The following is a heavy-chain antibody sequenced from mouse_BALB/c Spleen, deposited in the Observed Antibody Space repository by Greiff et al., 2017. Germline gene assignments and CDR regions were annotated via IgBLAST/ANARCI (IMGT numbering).Heavy chain of an antibody. V-gene: IGHV5-6*01. Sequence: EVKEVESGGDLVKPGGSLKLTCSASGFTFSSYGMSWVRQTPDNRLEWVATISSGGSYTYYPDSVNGRFTISRDNAKKTLYLQMSSLKSEDTAMYYCARYLYAMDYWGQGTSVTVSS. D-gene: IGHD5-1*01. CDR3: ARYLYAMDY. CDR1: GFTFSSYG. J-gene: IGHJ4*01. CDR2: ISSGGSYT.